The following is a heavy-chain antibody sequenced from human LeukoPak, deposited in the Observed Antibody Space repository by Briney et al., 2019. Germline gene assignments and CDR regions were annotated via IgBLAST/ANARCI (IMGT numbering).Heavy chain of an antibody. D-gene: IGHD3-22*01. CDR3: ARGKYYFDSSGYYSDY. Sequence: GGSLRLSCAASGFTFSSYSMNWVRQAPGKGLEWVSSINSNSGYIYYADSLKGRFTISRDNSKNSLYLKMNSVRAEDTAVYYCARGKYYFDSSGYYSDYWGQGTLVAVSS. CDR1: GFTFSSYS. V-gene: IGHV3-21*01. J-gene: IGHJ4*02. CDR2: INSNSGYI.